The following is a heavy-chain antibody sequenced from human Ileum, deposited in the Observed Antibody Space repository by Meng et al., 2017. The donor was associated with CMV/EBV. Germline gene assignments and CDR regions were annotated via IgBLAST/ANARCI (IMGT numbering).Heavy chain of an antibody. CDR1: GFSISTYS. D-gene: IGHD3-10*01. Sequence: GGPLRPSGAAPGFSISTYSMNWVRQAPGKGLEWVSYISSSSPIYYADSVKGRFTISRDNARNSVYLQMNSLRAEDTAVYYCARDLYYSVRGVMSYGMDGWGRGTTVTVSS. J-gene: IGHJ6*02. CDR3: ARDLYYSVRGVMSYGMDG. V-gene: IGHV3-48*04. CDR2: ISSSSPI.